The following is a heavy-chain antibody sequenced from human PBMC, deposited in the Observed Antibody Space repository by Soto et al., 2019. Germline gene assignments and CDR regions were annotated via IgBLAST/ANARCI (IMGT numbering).Heavy chain of an antibody. J-gene: IGHJ6*02. D-gene: IGHD3-22*01. CDR3: EKSRRVVITTGGMDV. CDR2: ISWDGGST. Sequence: GGSLRLSCAASGFTFDDYTMHWIRQAPGKGLEWVSLISWDGGSTYYADSVKGRFTISRDNSKNSLYLQMNSLRTEDTALYYCEKSRRVVITTGGMDVWGQGTTVPVSS. CDR1: GFTFDDYT. V-gene: IGHV3-43*01.